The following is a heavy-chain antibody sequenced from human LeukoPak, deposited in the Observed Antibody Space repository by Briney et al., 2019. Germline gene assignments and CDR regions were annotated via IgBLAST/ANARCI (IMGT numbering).Heavy chain of an antibody. CDR3: ATSLGTYGSGSYNVYGMDV. V-gene: IGHV3-23*01. D-gene: IGHD3-10*01. CDR2: ISGSGGST. J-gene: IGHJ6*02. Sequence: LPGGSLRLSCAASGFTFSSYAMSWVRQAPGKGLEWVSAISGSGGSTYYADSVKGRFTISRDNSKNTLYLQMNSLRAEDTAVYYCATSLGTYGSGSYNVYGMDVWGQGTTVTVSS. CDR1: GFTFSSYA.